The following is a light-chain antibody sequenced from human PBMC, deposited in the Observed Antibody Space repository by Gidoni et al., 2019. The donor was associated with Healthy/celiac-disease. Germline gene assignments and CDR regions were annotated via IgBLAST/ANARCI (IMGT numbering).Light chain of an antibody. Sequence: DIQRTQSPSTLSASVGDRVTITCRASQSISRWLAWDQPKPGKAPKLLIYTASSLESGVPSRFSGSGSGTEFTLTIISLQPDDFATYYCQQYNSYSYTFGQWTKLEIK. CDR1: QSISRW. CDR3: QQYNSYSYT. V-gene: IGKV1-5*03. CDR2: TAS. J-gene: IGKJ2*01.